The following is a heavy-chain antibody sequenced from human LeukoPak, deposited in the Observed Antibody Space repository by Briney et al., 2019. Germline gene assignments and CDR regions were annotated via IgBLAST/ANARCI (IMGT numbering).Heavy chain of an antibody. CDR2: ISWNSGSI. CDR3: AKGGSGGAHFDY. V-gene: IGHV3-9*01. CDR1: GFTFDDYD. Sequence: GGSLRLSCAASGFTFDDYDMHWVRQAPGKGLEWVSGISWNSGSIGYADSVKGRFTISRDNAENSLYLQMNSLRAEDTALYYCAKGGSGGAHFDYWGQGTLVTVSS. J-gene: IGHJ4*02. D-gene: IGHD3-10*01.